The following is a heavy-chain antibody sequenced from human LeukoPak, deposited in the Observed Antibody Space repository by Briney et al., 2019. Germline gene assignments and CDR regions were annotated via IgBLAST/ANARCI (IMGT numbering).Heavy chain of an antibody. CDR1: GYTLTELS. D-gene: IGHD6-19*01. V-gene: IGHV1-24*01. CDR3: ATDVREDSWLDLDY. CDR2: FDPEDGET. Sequence: ASVKVSCKVSGYTLTELSMHWVRQAPGKGLEWMGSFDPEDGETIYAQKFQGRVTMTEDTSTDTAYMELSSLRSEDTAVYYCATDVREDSWLDLDYWGQGTLVTVSS. J-gene: IGHJ4*02.